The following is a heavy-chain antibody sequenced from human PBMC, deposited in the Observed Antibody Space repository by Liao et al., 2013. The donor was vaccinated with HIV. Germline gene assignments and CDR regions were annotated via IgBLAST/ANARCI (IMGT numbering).Heavy chain of an antibody. CDR3: ARGSGYSYGRRGDY. D-gene: IGHD5-18*01. CDR1: GGSFSDYY. J-gene: IGHJ4*02. V-gene: IGHV4-34*01. CDR2: INHSGGS. Sequence: QVQLQQWGAGLLKPLETLSLTCAVYGGSFSDYYWSWIRQPPGKGLEWIGEINHSGGSKYNSSLRSRVIISLDTSKRQVSLKLRSVTAADTAVYYCARGSGYSYGRRGDYWGQGTLVTVSS.